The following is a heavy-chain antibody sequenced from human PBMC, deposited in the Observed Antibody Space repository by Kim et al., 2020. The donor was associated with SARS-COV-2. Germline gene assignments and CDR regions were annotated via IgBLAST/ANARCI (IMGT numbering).Heavy chain of an antibody. CDR2: INPNSGGT. CDR1: GYTFTGYY. CDR3: AVGNYGGNADYYYYYGMDV. J-gene: IGHJ6*02. Sequence: ASVKVSCKASGYTFTGYYMHWVRQAPGQGLEWMGWINPNSGGTNYAQKFQGRVTMTRDTSISTAYMELSRLRSDDTAVYYCAVGNYGGNADYYYYYGMDVWGQGTTVTVSS. V-gene: IGHV1-2*02. D-gene: IGHD2-15*01.